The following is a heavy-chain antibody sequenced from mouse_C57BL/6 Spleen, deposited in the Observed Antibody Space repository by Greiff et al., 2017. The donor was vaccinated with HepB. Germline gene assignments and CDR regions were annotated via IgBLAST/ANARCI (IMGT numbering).Heavy chain of an antibody. D-gene: IGHD6-1*01. CDR1: GYTFTNYW. Sequence: QVQLQQSGAELVRPGTSVKMSCKASGYTFTNYWIGWAKQRPGHGLEWIGDIYPGGGYTNYNEKFKGKATLTADKSSSPAYMQFSSLTSEDSAIYYCARKGQLYAMDYWGQGTSVTVSS. CDR2: IYPGGGYT. V-gene: IGHV1-63*01. CDR3: ARKGQLYAMDY. J-gene: IGHJ4*01.